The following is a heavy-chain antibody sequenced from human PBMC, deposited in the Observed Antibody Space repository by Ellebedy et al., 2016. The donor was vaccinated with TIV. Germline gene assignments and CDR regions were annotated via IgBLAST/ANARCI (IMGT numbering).Heavy chain of an antibody. J-gene: IGHJ5*02. Sequence: MPSETLSLTCAVYGGSFSGYYWSWIRQPPGKGLEWIGEINHSGSTNYNPSLKSRVTVSVDTTKNQFSLKLSSVTAADTAVYYCARDQWGSSGWNWFDPWGQGTLVTVSS. D-gene: IGHD6-19*01. CDR3: ARDQWGSSGWNWFDP. CDR2: INHSGST. V-gene: IGHV4-34*01. CDR1: GGSFSGYY.